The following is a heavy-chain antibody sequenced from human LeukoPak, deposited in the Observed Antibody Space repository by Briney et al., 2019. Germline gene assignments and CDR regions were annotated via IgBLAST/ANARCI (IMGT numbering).Heavy chain of an antibody. V-gene: IGHV1-69*13. CDR1: GATFSSYA. Sequence: ASVKVSCKASGATFSSYAISWVRQAPGQGLEWMGGIIPIFGTANYAKKFQGRVTITADESTSTAYMELSSLRSEDTAVYYCAREIGSGSHDAFDIWGQGTMVTVSS. CDR3: AREIGSGSHDAFDI. D-gene: IGHD3-10*01. J-gene: IGHJ3*02. CDR2: IIPIFGTA.